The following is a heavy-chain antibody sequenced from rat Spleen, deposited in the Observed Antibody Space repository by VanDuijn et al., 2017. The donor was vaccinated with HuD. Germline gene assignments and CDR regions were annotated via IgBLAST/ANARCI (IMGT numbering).Heavy chain of an antibody. D-gene: IGHD4-6*01. J-gene: IGHJ2*01. Sequence: QVQLKESGPGLVQPSQTLSLTCTVSGLSLSINSVSWIRQPPGKGLEWMGVIWGNGGTDYNSAVKSRLSINRDTSKSQVFLKMNSLQTEDTAMYFCARFGGDYWGQGVMVTVSS. CDR2: IWGNGGT. CDR3: ARFGGDY. V-gene: IGHV2-47*01. CDR1: GLSLSINS.